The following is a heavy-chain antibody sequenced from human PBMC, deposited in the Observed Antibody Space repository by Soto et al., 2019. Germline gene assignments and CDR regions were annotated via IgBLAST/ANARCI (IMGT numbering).Heavy chain of an antibody. CDR1: GDCISSRGCD. CDR3: ARSMFYSDGSNYSPFDY. CDR2: FNYTGST. V-gene: IGHV4-39*07. D-gene: IGHD3-22*01. Sequence: SETLSITCTVCGDCISSRGCDGGWIRQPPGKGLEWIGSFNYTGSTNYNPSLKSRVTISIDASKNQFSLRLSSVTAADTAVYYCARSMFYSDGSNYSPFDYWGQGTLVTVSS. J-gene: IGHJ4*02.